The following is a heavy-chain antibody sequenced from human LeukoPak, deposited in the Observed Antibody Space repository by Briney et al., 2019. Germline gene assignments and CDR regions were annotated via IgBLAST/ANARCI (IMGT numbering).Heavy chain of an antibody. Sequence: SETLSLTCAVYGGSFSGYYWSRIRQPPGKGLEWIGEINHSGSTNYNPSLKSRVTISVDTSKNQFSLKLSSVTAADTAVYYCARARYSSSWWDFDYWGQGTLVTVSS. D-gene: IGHD6-13*01. V-gene: IGHV4-34*01. CDR1: GGSFSGYY. CDR2: INHSGST. CDR3: ARARYSSSWWDFDY. J-gene: IGHJ4*02.